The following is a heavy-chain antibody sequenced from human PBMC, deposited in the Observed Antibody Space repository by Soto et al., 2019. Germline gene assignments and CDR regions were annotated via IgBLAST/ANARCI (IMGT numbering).Heavy chain of an antibody. CDR3: AAGVYHDTSAYTYDY. J-gene: IGHJ4*02. CDR2: IVVGSGNT. CDR1: GFTFITST. D-gene: IGHD2-2*02. Sequence: SVKVSCKASGFTFITSTVQWVRQARGQPLEWLGWIVVGSGNTIYAQNFQERVTFTRDESTSTAYMELSSLRFEDTGVYYCAAGVYHDTSAYTYDYWGQGTPVTVSS. V-gene: IGHV1-58*01.